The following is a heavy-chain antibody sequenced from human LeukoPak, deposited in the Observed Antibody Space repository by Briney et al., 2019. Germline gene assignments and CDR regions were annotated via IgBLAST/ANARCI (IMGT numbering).Heavy chain of an antibody. CDR1: GYTFTGYH. CDR2: INPNSGGT. J-gene: IGHJ4*02. V-gene: IGHV1-2*02. Sequence: GASVMVSCKASGYTFTGYHLHWVRQAPGQGLEWMGWINPNSGGTNYAQKFQGRVTMTRDTSISTAYMELSRLRSDDTAVYYCARVTSSGWSTYYFDYWGQGTLVTVSS. D-gene: IGHD6-19*01. CDR3: ARVTSSGWSTYYFDY.